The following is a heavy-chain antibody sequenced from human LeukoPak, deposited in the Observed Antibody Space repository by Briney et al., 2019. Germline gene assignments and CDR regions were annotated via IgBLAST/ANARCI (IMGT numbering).Heavy chain of an antibody. J-gene: IGHJ6*02. D-gene: IGHD2-15*01. V-gene: IGHV3-64D*09. CDR3: VRGYSFGPYGMDV. Sequence: GGSLRLPCSASGFPFSSYAMHWVREAPGKGLVYVSAISDSGGSTYYADSVEGRFTIPRDNSKNTLYLQMSSLRAEDTAVYFCVRGYSFGPYGMDVWGQGTTVTVSS. CDR1: GFPFSSYA. CDR2: ISDSGGST.